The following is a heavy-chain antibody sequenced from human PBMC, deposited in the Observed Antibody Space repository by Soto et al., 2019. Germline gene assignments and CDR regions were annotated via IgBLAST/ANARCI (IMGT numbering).Heavy chain of an antibody. CDR2: ISYSGST. D-gene: IGHD1-7*01. CDR3: ATMGTPATGLYYFDY. J-gene: IGHJ4*02. CDR1: GGSISSGNYY. Sequence: QVQLQEPGPGLVKPSQTLSLTCTVSGGSISSGNYYWSWIRQPPGKGLEWIGFISYSGSTYYNASLKSRVTISVDTSKNQFSLNLSFVTAADTAVYYCATMGTPATGLYYFDYWGQGTLVTVSS. V-gene: IGHV4-30-4*01.